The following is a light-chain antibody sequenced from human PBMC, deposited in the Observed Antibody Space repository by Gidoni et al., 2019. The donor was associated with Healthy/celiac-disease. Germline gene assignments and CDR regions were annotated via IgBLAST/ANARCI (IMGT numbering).Light chain of an antibody. CDR2: MNN. J-gene: IGLJ3*02. CDR3: AAWDDSLNGPWV. Sequence: QSVLTQPPSASGTPGQRVTIPCSGSSSNIGSNTVNWYQQLPVTAPKLRIYMNNQRPSGVPHLLSGCTSVTRAALAISGLQSEDEADYYCAAWDDSLNGPWVFGGGTKLTVL. V-gene: IGLV1-44*01. CDR1: SSNIGSNT.